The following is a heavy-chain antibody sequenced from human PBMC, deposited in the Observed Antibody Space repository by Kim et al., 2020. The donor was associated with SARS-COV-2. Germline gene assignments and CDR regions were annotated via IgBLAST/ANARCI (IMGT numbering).Heavy chain of an antibody. V-gene: IGHV4-39*01. CDR3: ARQAEGAALDY. CDR1: GGSISSSSYY. Sequence: SETLSLTCTVSGGSISSSSYYWGWIRQPPGKGLEWIGSIYYSGSTYYNPSLKSRVTISVDTSKNQFSLKLSSVTAADTAVYYCARQAEGAALDYWGQGTLVTVSS. D-gene: IGHD2-15*01. J-gene: IGHJ4*02. CDR2: IYYSGST.